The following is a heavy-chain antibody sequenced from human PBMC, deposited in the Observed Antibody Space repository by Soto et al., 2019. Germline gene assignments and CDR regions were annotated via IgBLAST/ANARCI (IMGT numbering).Heavy chain of an antibody. CDR3: AKELSSMWFPLNS. CDR1: GFTFSSYA. V-gene: IGHV3-23*01. D-gene: IGHD6-13*01. CDR2: ISGSGGST. J-gene: IGHJ4*02. Sequence: PGGSLSLSCAASGFTFSSYAMSWVRQAPGKGLEWVSAISGSGGSTWYADSVQGRFTISSDNSKNTLYLQMNSLRAEDTALYYCAKELSSMWFPLNSWGQGTLVTVSS.